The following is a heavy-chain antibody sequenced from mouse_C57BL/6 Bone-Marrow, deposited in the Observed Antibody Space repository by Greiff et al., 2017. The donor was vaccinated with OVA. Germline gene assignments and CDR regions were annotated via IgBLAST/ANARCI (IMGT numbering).Heavy chain of an antibody. D-gene: IGHD2-4*01. Sequence: EVNVVESGGDLVKPGGSLKLSCAASGFTFSSYGMSWVRQTPDKRLEWVATISSGGSYTYYPDSVKGRFTISRDNAKNTLYLQMSSLKSEDTAMYYCARHGMITFDYWDQGTTLTVSS. V-gene: IGHV5-6*01. J-gene: IGHJ2*01. CDR3: ARHGMITFDY. CDR1: GFTFSSYG. CDR2: ISSGGSYT.